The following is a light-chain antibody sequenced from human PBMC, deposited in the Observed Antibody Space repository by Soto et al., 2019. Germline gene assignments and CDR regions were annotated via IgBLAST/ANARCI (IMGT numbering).Light chain of an antibody. CDR2: GAS. CDR1: QSVSSN. V-gene: IGKV3-15*01. CDR3: QQYNNWPPYT. J-gene: IGKJ2*01. Sequence: EIVMTQSPATLSVSPGERATLSCRASQSVSSNLAWYQQKPGQAPRLLIYGASTRATGIPARFSGSGSGTEFTLTISSLQSEDFAVYYCQQYNNWPPYTCGQRTKLEIK.